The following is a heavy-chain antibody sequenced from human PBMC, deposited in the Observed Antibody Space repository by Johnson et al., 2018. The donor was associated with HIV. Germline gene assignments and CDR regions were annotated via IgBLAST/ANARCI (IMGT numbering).Heavy chain of an antibody. J-gene: IGHJ3*02. Sequence: QVQLVESGGGVVQPGGSLRLSCAASGFTLSSYGMHWVRQAPGKGLEWVAFIRYDGSNKYYADSVQGRFTISRDKSENTLYLQMNSLRDEDTAVYYCAKDVGNYWPDSFDIWGQGTMVTVSS. CDR1: GFTLSSYG. CDR2: IRYDGSNK. D-gene: IGHD3-22*01. V-gene: IGHV3-30*02. CDR3: AKDVGNYWPDSFDI.